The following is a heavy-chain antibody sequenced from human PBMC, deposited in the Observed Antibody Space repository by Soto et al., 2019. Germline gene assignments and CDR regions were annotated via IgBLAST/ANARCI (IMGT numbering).Heavy chain of an antibody. J-gene: IGHJ5*02. CDR2: IYYSGST. Sequence: SETLSLTCTVSGGSISSGDYYWSWIRQPPGKGLEWIGYIYYSGSTYYNPSLKSRVTISVDTSKNQFSLKLSSVTAAGTAVYYCARARSDLQILTAYNWFDPWGQGTLVTVSS. V-gene: IGHV4-30-4*01. D-gene: IGHD7-27*01. CDR1: GGSISSGDYY. CDR3: ARARSDLQILTAYNWFDP.